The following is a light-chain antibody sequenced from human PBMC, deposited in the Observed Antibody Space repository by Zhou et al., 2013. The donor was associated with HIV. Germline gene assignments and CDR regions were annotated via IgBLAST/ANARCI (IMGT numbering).Light chain of an antibody. CDR2: KAS. CDR1: QTVSNW. CDR3: QQAKDFPWT. Sequence: DIQMTQSPSTLSTSVGDRVTITCRASQTVSNWLAWYQQRPGKAPKLLIYKASNLQSGVPSRFSGSGSGTEFTLTISSLQPEDFATYYCQQAKDFPWTFGQGTKVEV. J-gene: IGKJ1*01. V-gene: IGKV1-5*03.